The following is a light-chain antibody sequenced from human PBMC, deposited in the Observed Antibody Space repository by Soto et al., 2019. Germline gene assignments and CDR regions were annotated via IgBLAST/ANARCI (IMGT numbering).Light chain of an antibody. Sequence: TQPATVSGPTGQSITISCTGTSSDVGAYNYVAWYQQHPGKAPKLMIYEVSNRPSRVSNRFSGSKSGNTASLTISGLQAEDEADYYCSSYISSSTLVFGSGTKVTVL. CDR3: SSYISSSTLV. V-gene: IGLV2-14*01. CDR2: EVS. J-gene: IGLJ1*01. CDR1: SSDVGAYNY.